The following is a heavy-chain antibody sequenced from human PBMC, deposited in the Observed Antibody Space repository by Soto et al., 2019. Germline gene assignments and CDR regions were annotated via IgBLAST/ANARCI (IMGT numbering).Heavy chain of an antibody. Sequence: GGSLRLSCAASGFSFGNFGMHWVRQGPGKGLEWVAIISYDGLHKYSSASVEGRFTISRDNSKNTLFLHMTSLRAEDTAVYYCAKDREEYYYGIDVWGQGTTVTVSS. J-gene: IGHJ6*02. CDR2: ISYDGLHK. D-gene: IGHD3-16*01. CDR1: GFSFGNFG. CDR3: AKDREEYYYGIDV. V-gene: IGHV3-30*18.